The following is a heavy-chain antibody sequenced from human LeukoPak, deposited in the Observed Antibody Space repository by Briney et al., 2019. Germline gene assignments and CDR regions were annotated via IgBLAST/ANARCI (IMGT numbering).Heavy chain of an antibody. Sequence: GGSLRLSCAASGVTFSSYAMSWVRQAPGKGLECVSAISGSGGSTYYADSVKGRFTISRDNSKNTLYLQMTSLRADDTAVYFCARVSYCGGDCYESFLDSWGQGTLVTVSS. CDR2: ISGSGGST. D-gene: IGHD2-21*01. CDR1: GVTFSSYA. CDR3: ARVSYCGGDCYESFLDS. J-gene: IGHJ4*02. V-gene: IGHV3-23*01.